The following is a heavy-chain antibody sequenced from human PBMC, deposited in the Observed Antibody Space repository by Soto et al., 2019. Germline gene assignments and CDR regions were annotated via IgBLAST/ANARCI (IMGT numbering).Heavy chain of an antibody. CDR2: ISGSGGST. Sequence: GSLRLSCAASGFTFSSYAMSWVRQAPGKGLEWVSAISGSGGSTYYADSVKGRFTISRDNSKNTLYLQMNSLRAEDTAVYYCAKQGPYCSGGSCYSYYYYYMDVWGKGTTVTVSS. CDR1: GFTFSSYA. D-gene: IGHD2-15*01. V-gene: IGHV3-23*01. J-gene: IGHJ6*03. CDR3: AKQGPYCSGGSCYSYYYYYMDV.